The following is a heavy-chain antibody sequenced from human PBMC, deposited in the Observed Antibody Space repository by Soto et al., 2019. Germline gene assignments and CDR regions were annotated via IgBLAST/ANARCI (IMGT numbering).Heavy chain of an antibody. V-gene: IGHV4-30-4*01. CDR1: GGSISSGDYY. CDR3: ARGDYGEFDY. J-gene: IGHJ4*02. D-gene: IGHD4-17*01. CDR2: IYYSGST. Sequence: PSXTLSLTSTVSGGSISSGDYYWSWTRQRRGKGLEWIGYIYYSGSTYYNPSLKSRVTISVDTSKNQFSLKLSSVTAADTAVYYCARGDYGEFDYWGQGTLVTVSS.